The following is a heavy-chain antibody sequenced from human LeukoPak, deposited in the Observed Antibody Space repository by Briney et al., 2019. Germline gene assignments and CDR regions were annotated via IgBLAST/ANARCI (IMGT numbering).Heavy chain of an antibody. V-gene: IGHV3-48*03. CDR2: ISSSGSTI. J-gene: IGHJ4*02. D-gene: IGHD5-18*01. CDR3: ARGTWIQLWLTYFDY. CDR1: GFTFSSYE. Sequence: QPGESLKISCAASGFTFSSYEMNWVRQAPGKGLEWVSYISSSGSTIYYADSVKGRFTISRDNAKNSLYLQTNSLRAEDTAVYYCARGTWIQLWLTYFDYWGQGTLVTVSS.